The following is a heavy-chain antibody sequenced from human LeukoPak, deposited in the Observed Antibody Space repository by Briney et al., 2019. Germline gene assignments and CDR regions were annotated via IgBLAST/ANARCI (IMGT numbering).Heavy chain of an antibody. CDR1: GGSFSGYY. CDR3: ARGQECSGGSCYLP. Sequence: SETLSLTCAVYGGSFSGYYWSWIRQPPGKGLEWIGEINHSGSTNYNPSLKSRVTISVDTSKNQFSLKLGSVTAADTAVYYCARGQECSGGSCYLPWGQGTLVTVSS. CDR2: INHSGST. V-gene: IGHV4-34*01. J-gene: IGHJ5*02. D-gene: IGHD2-15*01.